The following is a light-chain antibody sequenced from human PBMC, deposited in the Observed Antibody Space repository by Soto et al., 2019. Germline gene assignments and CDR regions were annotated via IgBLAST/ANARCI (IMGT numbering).Light chain of an antibody. CDR3: CSYAGSGTFV. Sequence: QSALAQPASVSGSPGQSITISCSGTSSDIGNYNTVSWYQHHPGKAPKLIIYEDSKRPSGVSDRFSGSKYGNTASLTISGLQAVDETDYYCCSYAGSGTFVFGTGTKVTVL. J-gene: IGLJ1*01. CDR2: EDS. CDR1: SSDIGNYNT. V-gene: IGLV2-23*01.